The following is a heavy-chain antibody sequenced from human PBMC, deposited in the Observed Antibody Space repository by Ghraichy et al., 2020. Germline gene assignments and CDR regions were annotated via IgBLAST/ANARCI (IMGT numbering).Heavy chain of an antibody. V-gene: IGHV4-39*07. CDR3: ARLWEGGILIDY. Sequence: SETLSLTCTVSGGSISSSSYYWGWIRQPPGKGLEWIGSIYYSGSTYYNPSLKSRVTISVDTSKNQFSLKLSSVTAADTVVYYCARLWEGGILIDYWGQGTLVTVSS. CDR2: IYYSGST. D-gene: IGHD3-10*01. CDR1: GGSISSSSYY. J-gene: IGHJ4*02.